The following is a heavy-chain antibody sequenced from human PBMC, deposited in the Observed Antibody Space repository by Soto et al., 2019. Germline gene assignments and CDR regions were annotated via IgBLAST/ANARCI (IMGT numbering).Heavy chain of an antibody. V-gene: IGHV3-64D*06. Sequence: GSLRLSCSASGFTFSSYAMHWVRQAPGKGLEYVSVITSNGGSTYYADSVKGRFTISRDNSKNTLNLQMSSLRAEDTAVYYCVSLDTAMIKTAGYWGQGT. CDR3: VSLDTAMIKTAGY. CDR2: ITSNGGST. D-gene: IGHD5-18*01. CDR1: GFTFSSYA. J-gene: IGHJ4*02.